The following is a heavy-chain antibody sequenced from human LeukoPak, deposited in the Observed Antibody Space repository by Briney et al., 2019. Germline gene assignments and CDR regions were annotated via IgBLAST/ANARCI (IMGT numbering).Heavy chain of an antibody. D-gene: IGHD5-24*01. CDR3: AKEGDGYH. J-gene: IGHJ3*01. V-gene: IGHV3-43*01. CDR1: GFTVSSNY. Sequence: PGGSLRLSCAASGFTVSSNYMSWVRQAPGKGLEWVSLIRWDGGSTYYADSVKGRFTISRDNSKNSLYLQMNSLRTEDTALYYCAKEGDGYHWGQGTMVTVSS. CDR2: IRWDGGST.